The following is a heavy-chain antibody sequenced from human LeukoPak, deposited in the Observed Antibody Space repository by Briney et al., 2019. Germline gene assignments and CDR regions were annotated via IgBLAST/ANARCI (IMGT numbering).Heavy chain of an antibody. V-gene: IGHV3-21*01. J-gene: IGHJ4*02. CDR1: GFTFSSYS. CDR2: ISSSSSYI. Sequence: GGSLRLSCAASGFTFSSYSMNWVRQAPGKGLQWVSSISSSSSYIYYADSVKGRFTISRDNAKNSLYLQMNWLRAEDTAVYYCARDKCSGGSCYDYWGQGTLVTVSS. D-gene: IGHD2-15*01. CDR3: ARDKCSGGSCYDY.